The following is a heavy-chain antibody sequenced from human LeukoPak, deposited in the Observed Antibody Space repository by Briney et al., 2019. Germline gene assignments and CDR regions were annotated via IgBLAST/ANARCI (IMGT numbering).Heavy chain of an antibody. CDR2: ISYDGSNK. CDR3: AKGVQWLVRGYFDY. V-gene: IGHV3-30*18. CDR1: GFTFSSYG. Sequence: GGSLRLSCAASGFTFSSYGMHWVRQAPGKGLEWVAVISYDGSNKYYADSVKGRFTISRDNSKNTLYLQMNSLRAEDTAVYYCAKGVQWLVRGYFDYWGQGTLVTVSS. J-gene: IGHJ4*02. D-gene: IGHD6-19*01.